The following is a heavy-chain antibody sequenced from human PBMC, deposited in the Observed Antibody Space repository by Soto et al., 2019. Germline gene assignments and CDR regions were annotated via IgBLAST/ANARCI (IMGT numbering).Heavy chain of an antibody. J-gene: IGHJ4*02. V-gene: IGHV4-4*02. Sequence: SETLSLTCAVSGGSISSSNWWSWVRQPPGKGLEWIGEIYHSGSTNYNPSLKSRVTISVDKSKNQFSLKLSSVTAADTAMYYCASKTYYDILTGYPGPSQFDYWGQGTLVTVSS. CDR3: ASKTYYDILTGYPGPSQFDY. CDR1: GGSISSSNW. CDR2: IYHSGST. D-gene: IGHD3-9*01.